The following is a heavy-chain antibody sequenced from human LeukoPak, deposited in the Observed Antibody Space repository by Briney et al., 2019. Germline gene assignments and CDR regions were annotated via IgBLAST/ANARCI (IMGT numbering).Heavy chain of an antibody. Sequence: GGSLRLSCAASGFTFRSYAMSWVRQAPGKGLEWVSAISGSGGSTYYADSVKGRFTISRDNSKNTLYLQMNSLRAEDTAVYYCAKDSPTYYYDSSGYLFDYWGQGTLVTVSS. CDR1: GFTFRSYA. D-gene: IGHD3-22*01. CDR3: AKDSPTYYYDSSGYLFDY. J-gene: IGHJ4*02. CDR2: ISGSGGST. V-gene: IGHV3-23*01.